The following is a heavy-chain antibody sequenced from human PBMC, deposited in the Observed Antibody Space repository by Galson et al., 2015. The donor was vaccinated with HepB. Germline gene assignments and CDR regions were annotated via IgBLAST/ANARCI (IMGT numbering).Heavy chain of an antibody. J-gene: IGHJ4*02. CDR2: INSKTDGGTT. V-gene: IGHV3-15*01. D-gene: IGHD1-14*01. Sequence: SLRLSCAASGFTFSNAWMSWVRQAPGKGLEWVGRINSKTDGGTTDYAAPVKGRFTISRDDSKNTLYLQMNSLKTEDTAVYYCTTDPEAPDYWGQGTLVTVSS. CDR3: TTDPEAPDY. CDR1: GFTFSNAW.